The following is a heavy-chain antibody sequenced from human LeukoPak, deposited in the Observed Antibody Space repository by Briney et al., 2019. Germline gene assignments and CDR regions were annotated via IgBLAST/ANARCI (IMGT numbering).Heavy chain of an antibody. J-gene: IGHJ4*02. CDR1: GLTVSSNC. D-gene: IGHD3-22*01. CDR2: IYSGGST. Sequence: TGGSLRLSCAASGLTVSSNCMSWVRQAPGKGLEWVSFIYSGGSTYYTDSVKGRFTTSRDNSKNTLYLQMNSLRAEDTAVYYCARRAGDYSHPYDYWGQGILVTVSS. V-gene: IGHV3-53*01. CDR3: ARRAGDYSHPYDY.